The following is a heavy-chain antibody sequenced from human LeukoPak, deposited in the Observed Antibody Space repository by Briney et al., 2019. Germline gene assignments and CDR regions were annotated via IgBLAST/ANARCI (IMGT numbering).Heavy chain of an antibody. CDR1: GFTFSSYW. D-gene: IGHD1-26*01. Sequence: GGSLRLSCAASGFTFSSYWMHWVRQAPGKGLVWVSRINSDGSSTSYADSVKGRFTISRDNAKNTLYLQMNSLRAEDTAVYCCARVMSRGATTVNGMIYWGQGTLVTVSS. CDR2: INSDGSST. J-gene: IGHJ4*02. CDR3: ARVMSRGATTVNGMIY. V-gene: IGHV3-74*01.